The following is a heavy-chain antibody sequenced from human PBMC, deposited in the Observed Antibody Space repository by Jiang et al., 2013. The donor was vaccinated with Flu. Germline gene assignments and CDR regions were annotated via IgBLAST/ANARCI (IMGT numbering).Heavy chain of an antibody. CDR2: INPSGGST. V-gene: IGHV1-46*03. Sequence: GAEVKKPGASVKVSCKASGYTFTSYYMHWVRQAPGQGLEWMGIINPSGGSTSYAQKFQGRVTMTRDTSTSTVYMELSSLRSEDTAVYYCASQKLGYCSSTSCYPPVLDYYYGMDVWGQGTTV. CDR3: ASQKLGYCSSTSCYPPVLDYYYGMDV. J-gene: IGHJ6*02. CDR1: GYTFTSYY. D-gene: IGHD2-2*01.